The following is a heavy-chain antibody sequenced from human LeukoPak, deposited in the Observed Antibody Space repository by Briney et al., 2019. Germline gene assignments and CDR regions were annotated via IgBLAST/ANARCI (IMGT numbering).Heavy chain of an antibody. J-gene: IGHJ4*02. Sequence: ASVKVSCRTSGYSFTSYYMHWVRQAPGQGLEWMGWINPNSGGADYAQKFQGRVTMTRDTSISTAYMELSRLRSDDTAVYYCVPGPSGWSAYYFDYWGQGTLVTVSS. CDR2: INPNSGGA. CDR1: GYSFTSYY. CDR3: VPGPSGWSAYYFDY. V-gene: IGHV1-2*02. D-gene: IGHD6-19*01.